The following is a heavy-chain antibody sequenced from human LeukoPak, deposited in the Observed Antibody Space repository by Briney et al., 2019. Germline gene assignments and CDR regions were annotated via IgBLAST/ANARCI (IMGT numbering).Heavy chain of an antibody. CDR1: GFTFSSYA. Sequence: GGSLRLSCAASGFTFSSYAMSWVRQAPGKGLEWVSAISGSGGSTYYADSVKGRFTISRDNSKNTLYLQMNSVRAEDTAVYYCAKVWDWGIGSYWGQGTLVTVSS. V-gene: IGHV3-23*01. J-gene: IGHJ4*02. CDR3: AKVWDWGIGSY. D-gene: IGHD3/OR15-3a*01. CDR2: ISGSGGST.